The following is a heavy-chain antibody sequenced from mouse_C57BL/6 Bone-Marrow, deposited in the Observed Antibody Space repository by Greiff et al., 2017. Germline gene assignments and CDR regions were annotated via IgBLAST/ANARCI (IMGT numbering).Heavy chain of an antibody. V-gene: IGHV1-69*01. D-gene: IGHD1-1*01. CDR1: GYTFTSYW. J-gene: IGHJ2*01. CDR2: IDPSDSYT. Sequence: QVQLKQPGAELVMPGASVKLSCKASGYTFTSYWMHWVKQRPGQGLEWIGEIDPSDSYTNYNQKFKGKSTLTVDKSSSTDYMQRSSLTSEDSAVYYCAREGYYYPCYFDYWGQGTTLTVSS. CDR3: AREGYYYPCYFDY.